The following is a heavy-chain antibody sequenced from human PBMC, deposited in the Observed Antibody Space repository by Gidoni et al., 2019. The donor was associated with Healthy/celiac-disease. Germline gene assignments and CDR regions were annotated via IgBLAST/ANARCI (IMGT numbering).Heavy chain of an antibody. Sequence: EVQLVESGGGLVQPGGSLRLSCAASGFTFSSYWMPWVRQAPGKGLVWGSRINSDGSSTSYADSVKGRFTISRDNAKNTLYLQMNSLRAEDTAVYYCATTGCSGGSCSEGYWGQGTLVTVSS. CDR3: ATTGCSGGSCSEGY. D-gene: IGHD2-15*01. V-gene: IGHV3-74*01. CDR1: GFTFSSYW. CDR2: INSDGSST. J-gene: IGHJ4*02.